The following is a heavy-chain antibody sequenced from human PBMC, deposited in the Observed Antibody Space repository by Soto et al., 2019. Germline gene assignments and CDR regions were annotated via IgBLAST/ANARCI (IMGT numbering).Heavy chain of an antibody. CDR2: ISSSSSTI. J-gene: IGHJ6*02. Sequence: GGSLRLSCAASGFTFSSYGMNWVRQAPGKGLEWVSYISSSSSTIYYADSVKGRFTISRDNAKNSLYLQMNSLRDEDTAVYYCARDNFWSGYSSYYYYGMDVWGQGTTVTVSS. CDR3: ARDNFWSGYSSYYYYGMDV. CDR1: GFTFSSYG. D-gene: IGHD3-3*01. V-gene: IGHV3-48*02.